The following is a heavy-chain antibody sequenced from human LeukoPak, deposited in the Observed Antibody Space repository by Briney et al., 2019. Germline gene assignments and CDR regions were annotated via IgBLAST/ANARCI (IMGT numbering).Heavy chain of an antibody. V-gene: IGHV3-30-3*01. J-gene: IGHJ4*02. CDR2: ISYDGSNK. CDR3: ARARFGYNRGPFDY. Sequence: GGSLRLSCAASGFTLSNYAIHWVRQAPGKGLEWVAFISYDGSNKHYADSAKGRFTISRDNSKNTLYLQMNSLRPEDTAVYYCARARFGYNRGPFDYWGQGILVTVSS. D-gene: IGHD5-24*01. CDR1: GFTLSNYA.